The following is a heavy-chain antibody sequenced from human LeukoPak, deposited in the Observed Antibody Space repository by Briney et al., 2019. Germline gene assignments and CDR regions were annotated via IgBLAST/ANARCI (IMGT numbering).Heavy chain of an antibody. Sequence: PGRSLRLSCAASGFTFRGYYMSWIRQAPGKGLEWVSYIGGSGGNKYYADSVKGRFNISRDNAKNSLFLQMNSLRAEDTAVYYCARALAGTTTGFEYWGQGILVSVSS. D-gene: IGHD1/OR15-1a*01. J-gene: IGHJ4*02. CDR1: GFTFRGYY. CDR3: ARALAGTTTGFEY. V-gene: IGHV3-11*01. CDR2: IGGSGGNK.